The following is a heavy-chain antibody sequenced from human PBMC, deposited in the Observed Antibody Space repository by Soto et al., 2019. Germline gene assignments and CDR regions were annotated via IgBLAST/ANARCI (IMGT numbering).Heavy chain of an antibody. V-gene: IGHV4-31*03. CDR3: ARLRIATNNYKWFDP. CDR2: IYVTGAV. CDR1: GAALNSGNYY. J-gene: IGHJ5*02. D-gene: IGHD2-21*01. Sequence: SETLSLTCSVSGAALNSGNYYWSWVRHVPGKGLEWIGHIYVTGAVDYNPSLRDRITISQETSERQFSLNLRLVTAADTAVYYCARLRIATNNYKWFDPWGQGTLVTVSS.